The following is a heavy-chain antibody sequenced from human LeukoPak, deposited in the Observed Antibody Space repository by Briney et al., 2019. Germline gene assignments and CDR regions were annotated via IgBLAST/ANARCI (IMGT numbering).Heavy chain of an antibody. CDR1: GFTFSDYY. V-gene: IGHV3-11*06. D-gene: IGHD2-15*01. Sequence: PGGSLRLSCAASGFTFSDYYMSGIRQAPGKGLEWVSYISSSSSYTNYADSVKGRFTISRDNAKNSLYLQMNSLRAEDTAVYYCARETRTLGVAATSWFDPWGQGTLVTVSS. J-gene: IGHJ5*02. CDR2: ISSSSSYT. CDR3: ARETRTLGVAATSWFDP.